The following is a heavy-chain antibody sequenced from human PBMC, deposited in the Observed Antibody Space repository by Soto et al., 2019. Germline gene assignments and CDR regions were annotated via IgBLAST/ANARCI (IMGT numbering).Heavy chain of an antibody. CDR1: GYTFTTYA. CDR2: INAGNGDT. V-gene: IGHV1-3*01. CDR3: ARDLPYHDFWSGPYYYGMDV. D-gene: IGHD3-3*01. J-gene: IGHJ6*02. Sequence: GASVKVSCKASGYTFTTYAMHWVRQAPGQRLEWMGWINAGNGDTKYSQNFQDRVTITRDTSASTAYMELSSLRYEDTAVYYCARDLPYHDFWSGPYYYGMDVWGQGTTVTV.